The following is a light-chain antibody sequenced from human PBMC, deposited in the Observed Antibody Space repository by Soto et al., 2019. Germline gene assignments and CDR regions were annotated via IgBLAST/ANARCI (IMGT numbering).Light chain of an antibody. V-gene: IGLV2-14*01. CDR3: SSYTSGSTLEI. J-gene: IGLJ2*01. CDR2: EVN. CDR1: SSDIGNYNY. Sequence: QSVLTQPASVSGSPGQSITISCTGTSSDIGNYNYVSWYRQHPGKAPKLMIYEVNNRPSGVSNRFSGSTSGNTASLTISGLQAEDEADYYCSSYTSGSTLEIFGGGTKLTVL.